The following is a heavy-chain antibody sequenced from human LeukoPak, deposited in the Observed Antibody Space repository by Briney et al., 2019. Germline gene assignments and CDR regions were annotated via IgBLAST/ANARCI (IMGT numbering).Heavy chain of an antibody. CDR1: GFTFSSYE. D-gene: IGHD3-9*01. J-gene: IGHJ4*02. Sequence: GGSLRLSCAASGFTFSSYEMNWVRQAPGKGLEWVSYISSSGSTIYYADSVKGRFTISRVNAKNSLYLQMNSLRAEDTAVYYCARVEILTGYSPDYWGQGTLVTVSS. CDR3: ARVEILTGYSPDY. CDR2: ISSSGSTI. V-gene: IGHV3-48*03.